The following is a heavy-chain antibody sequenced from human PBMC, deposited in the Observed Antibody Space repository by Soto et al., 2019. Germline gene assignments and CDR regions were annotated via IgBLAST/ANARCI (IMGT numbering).Heavy chain of an antibody. CDR2: IYYSGST. J-gene: IGHJ3*02. Sequence: SETLSLTCTVSGGSISSYYWSWIRQPPGKGLEWIGYIYYSGSTNYNPSLKSRVTISVDTSKNQFSLKLSSVTAADTAVYYCARQSGSITIFGVVTPGAFDIWGQGTMVTVSS. D-gene: IGHD3-3*01. V-gene: IGHV4-59*01. CDR1: GGSISSYY. CDR3: ARQSGSITIFGVVTPGAFDI.